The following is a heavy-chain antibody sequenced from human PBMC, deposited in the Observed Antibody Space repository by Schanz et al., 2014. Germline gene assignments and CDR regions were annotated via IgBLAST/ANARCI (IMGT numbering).Heavy chain of an antibody. J-gene: IGHJ4*02. CDR1: GFNFGSHG. D-gene: IGHD1-26*01. CDR2: ISGDHRNT. CDR3: ARDHTTESYYSAGPPIDY. Sequence: QVQLVESGGGVVQPGRSLRLSCAASGFNFGSHGMHWVRQAPGKGLEWVSSISGDHRNTFYADSVKGRFTISRDNSKNTLFLQMNSLRAEDTAVYYCARDHTTESYYSAGPPIDYWGQGTLLTVSS. V-gene: IGHV3-NL1*01.